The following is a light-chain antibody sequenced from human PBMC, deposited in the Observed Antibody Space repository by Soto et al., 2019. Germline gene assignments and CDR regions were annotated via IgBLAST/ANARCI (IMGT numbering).Light chain of an antibody. J-gene: IGLJ3*02. CDR1: SSNIGRDY. CDR2: RNN. V-gene: IGLV1-44*01. CDR3: AVWDGSLNGGV. Sequence: QSVLTQPPSASGTPGQRVTISCSGGSSNIGRDYVNWYQHFPGTAPKVLIYRNNQRPSGVPDRFSGSKSGTSASLAISGLQSEDEADYYCAVWDGSLNGGVFGGGTKLTVL.